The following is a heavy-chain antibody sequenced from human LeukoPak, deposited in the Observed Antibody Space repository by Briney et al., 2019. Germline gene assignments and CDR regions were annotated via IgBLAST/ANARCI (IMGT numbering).Heavy chain of an antibody. D-gene: IGHD1-26*01. Sequence: SSETLSLTCAVYGGSFSGYYWSWIRQPPGKGLEWIGEINHSGSTNYNPSLKSRVTISVDTSKNQFSLKLSSVTAADTAVYYCARRFRTSGSYYSGQFDYWGQGTLVTVSS. CDR2: INHSGST. J-gene: IGHJ4*02. V-gene: IGHV4-34*01. CDR3: ARRFRTSGSYYSGQFDY. CDR1: GGSFSGYY.